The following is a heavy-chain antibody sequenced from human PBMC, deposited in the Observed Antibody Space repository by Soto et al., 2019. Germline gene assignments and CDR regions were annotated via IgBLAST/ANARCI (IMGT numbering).Heavy chain of an antibody. Sequence: QLQLQESGPGLVKPSETLSLTCNVSGGSISSSRSYWAWFRQPPGKELEWIANIFYAGNTYHTPSLKSRVTVSVDTSKNQFSLKLDSVTAADTAVYYCARQAAAPGIDLWFDPWGQGTLVTVSS. D-gene: IGHD6-13*01. CDR2: IFYAGNT. CDR3: ARQAAAPGIDLWFDP. J-gene: IGHJ5*02. V-gene: IGHV4-39*01. CDR1: GGSISSSRSY.